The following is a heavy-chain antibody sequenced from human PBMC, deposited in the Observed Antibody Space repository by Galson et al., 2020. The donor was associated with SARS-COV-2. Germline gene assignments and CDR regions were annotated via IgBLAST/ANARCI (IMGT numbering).Heavy chain of an antibody. CDR2: ISYDGSNK. CDR3: AKSNRGSYYYGMDV. J-gene: IGHJ6*02. Sequence: GESLKISCAASGFTFSSYGMHWVRQAPGKGLEWVAVISYDGSNKYYADSVKGRFTISRDNSKNTLYLQMNSLRAEDTAVYYCAKSNRGSYYYGMDVWGQGTTVTVSS. D-gene: IGHD1-26*01. CDR1: GFTFSSYG. V-gene: IGHV3-30*18.